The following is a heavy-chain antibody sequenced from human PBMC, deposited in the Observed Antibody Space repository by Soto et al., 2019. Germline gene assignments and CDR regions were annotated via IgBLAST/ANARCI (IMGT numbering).Heavy chain of an antibody. D-gene: IGHD6-25*01. Sequence: TGGSLRLSCAASGFTFNNAWMNWVRQAPGKGLEWVGRIKSKTDGVPTDYAASVKGRFTISRDDSKNTLYLQMNSLKTEDTAVYFCTTDPGPYSSAYWGQRTLVTVSS. CDR3: TTDPGPYSSAY. V-gene: IGHV3-15*07. CDR2: IKSKTDGVPT. CDR1: GFTFNNAW. J-gene: IGHJ4*02.